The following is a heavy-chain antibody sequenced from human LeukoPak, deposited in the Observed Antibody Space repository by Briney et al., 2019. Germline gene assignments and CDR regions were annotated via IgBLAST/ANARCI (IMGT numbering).Heavy chain of an antibody. CDR2: IYYSGST. CDR3: ADGSVLYSSGWSP. D-gene: IGHD6-19*01. CDR1: GGSISSSSYY. Sequence: SETLSLTCTVPGGSISSSSYYWGWIRQPPGKGLEWIGSIYYSGSTYYNPSLKSRVTISVDTSKNQFSLKLSSVTAADTAVYYCADGSVLYSSGWSPWGQGTLVTVFS. J-gene: IGHJ5*02. V-gene: IGHV4-39*01.